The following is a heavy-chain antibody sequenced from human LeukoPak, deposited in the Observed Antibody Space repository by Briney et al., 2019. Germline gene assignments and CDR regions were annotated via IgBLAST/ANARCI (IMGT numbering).Heavy chain of an antibody. CDR2: INPNSGGT. CDR1: GYTFTDYY. J-gene: IGHJ6*03. D-gene: IGHD3-3*01. V-gene: IGHV1-2*02. Sequence: GASVKVSCKASGYTFTDYYIHWMRQAPGQGLEWMGWINPNSGGTNYARKFQGRVTMTRDTSVTTAYMELSRLRSDDTAVYYCARGITIFGVIRPFYYYMDVWGKGTTATVSS. CDR3: ARGITIFGVIRPFYYYMDV.